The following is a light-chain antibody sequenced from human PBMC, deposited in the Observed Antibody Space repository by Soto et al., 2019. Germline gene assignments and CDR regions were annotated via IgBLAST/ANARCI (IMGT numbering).Light chain of an antibody. Sequence: EIVLTQSPATLSLSPGERATLSCRASQSVSSYLAWYQQKPGQAPRLLIYDASNRATCIPARFSGSGSGTDFALAICSLEPEDFAVYYCQQRSNWPAFGQGTRLEIK. CDR3: QQRSNWPA. J-gene: IGKJ5*01. CDR1: QSVSSY. V-gene: IGKV3-11*01. CDR2: DAS.